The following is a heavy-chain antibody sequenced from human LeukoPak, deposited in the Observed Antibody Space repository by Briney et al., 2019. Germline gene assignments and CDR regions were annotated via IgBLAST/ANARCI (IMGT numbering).Heavy chain of an antibody. CDR1: GGSISSYY. CDR2: IYYSGST. V-gene: IGHV4-59*08. CDR3: ARRGGDDRNYYYYGMDV. D-gene: IGHD3-16*01. J-gene: IGHJ6*02. Sequence: SETLSLTCTVAGGSISSYYWSWIRQPPGKGLEWIGYIYYSGSTNYNPSLKSRVTISVDTSKNQFSLKLSSVTAADTAVYYCARRGGDDRNYYYYGMDVWGQGTTVTVSS.